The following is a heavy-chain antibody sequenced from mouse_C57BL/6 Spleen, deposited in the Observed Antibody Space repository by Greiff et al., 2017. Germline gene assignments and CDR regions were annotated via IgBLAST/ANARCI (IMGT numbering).Heavy chain of an antibody. CDR1: GYTFTSYW. CDR3: ARSDYYGFAY. V-gene: IGHV1-69*01. Sequence: VQLQQPGAELVMPGASVKLSCKASGYTFTSYWMHWVKQRPGQGLEWIGEIDPSDSYTNYNQKFKGKSTLTVDKSSSTAYMQLSSLTSEDAAVYYCARSDYYGFAYWGQGTLVTVSA. D-gene: IGHD1-1*01. J-gene: IGHJ3*01. CDR2: IDPSDSYT.